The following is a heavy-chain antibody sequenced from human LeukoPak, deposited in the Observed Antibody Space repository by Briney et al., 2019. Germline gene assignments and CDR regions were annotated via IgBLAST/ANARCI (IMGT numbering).Heavy chain of an antibody. J-gene: IGHJ4*02. CDR2: ISYDGSNK. V-gene: IGHV3-30*04. CDR1: GFIFSSYA. CDR3: ASHSTATEWELPS. Sequence: GGSLRLSCAASGFIFSSYAMHWVRRAPGKGLEWVALISYDGSNKYYADSVKGRFTISRDNSKNTLYLQMNSLRADDTAVYYCASHSTATEWELPSWGQGTLVTVSS. D-gene: IGHD1-26*01.